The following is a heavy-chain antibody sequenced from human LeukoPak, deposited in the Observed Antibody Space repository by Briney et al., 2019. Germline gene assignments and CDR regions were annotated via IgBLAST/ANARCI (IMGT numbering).Heavy chain of an antibody. Sequence: PGGSLRVSCAASGFTFSNYAMSWVRQAPGKGLEWVSGISGSGGSTYYADSVKGRFTISRDNSNNTLYLQMNSLRAEDTAVYYCARFDYGDYEGYFDYWGQGTLVTVST. D-gene: IGHD4-17*01. CDR1: GFTFSNYA. CDR3: ARFDYGDYEGYFDY. CDR2: ISGSGGST. J-gene: IGHJ4*02. V-gene: IGHV3-23*01.